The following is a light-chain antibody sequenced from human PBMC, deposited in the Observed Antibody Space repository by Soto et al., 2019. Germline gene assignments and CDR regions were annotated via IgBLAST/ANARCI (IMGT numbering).Light chain of an antibody. CDR2: RNN. V-gene: IGLV1-47*01. J-gene: IGLJ2*01. CDR1: SSNIGSNY. Sequence: QSVLTQPPSASGTPGQRVTISCSGSSSNIGSNYVYWYQQLPGTAPKVLIYRNNQRPSGVPDRFSGSNSGTSASLAISGLRSEDEGDYYCAAWDDSLSGVVFGGGTKVTVL. CDR3: AAWDDSLSGVV.